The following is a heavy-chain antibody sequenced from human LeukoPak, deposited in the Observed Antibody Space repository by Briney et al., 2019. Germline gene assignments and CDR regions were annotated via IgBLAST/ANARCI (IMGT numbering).Heavy chain of an antibody. CDR1: GFTFGTYW. CDR2: INSDGGTT. D-gene: IGHD3-10*01. Sequence: GGSLRLSCGASGFTFGTYWVHWVRQAPGKGLVWVSGINSDGGTTTYADSVKGRFTISRDNAKNTLYLQMNNLRAEDTAIYYCATDSYVSGSYYRLFYWGQGTLVTVSS. V-gene: IGHV3-74*01. CDR3: ATDSYVSGSYYRLFY. J-gene: IGHJ4*02.